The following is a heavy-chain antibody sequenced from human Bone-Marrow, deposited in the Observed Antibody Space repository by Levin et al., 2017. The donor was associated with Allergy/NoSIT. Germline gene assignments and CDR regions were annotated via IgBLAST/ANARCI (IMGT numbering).Heavy chain of an antibody. CDR2: IHHTGTT. CDR3: VRHDSSHWSRPFDA. D-gene: IGHD3-22*01. CDR1: DYPISSSNW. Sequence: PSETLSLTCVVSDYPISSSNWWGWVRLPPGKGLAWIGEIHHTGTTKYNPSVTSRASLSLDEAKRQLSLKVTSMTAADTAVYYCVRHDSSHWSRPFDAWGQGKLVIVSS. J-gene: IGHJ4*02. V-gene: IGHV4-4*02.